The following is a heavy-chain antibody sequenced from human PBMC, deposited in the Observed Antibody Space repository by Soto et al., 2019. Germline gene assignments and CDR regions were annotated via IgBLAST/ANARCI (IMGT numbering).Heavy chain of an antibody. D-gene: IGHD6-19*01. V-gene: IGHV4-59*08. J-gene: IGHJ4*02. CDR3: ARAVGDPLYYLDY. CDR2: TDYSGNT. CDR1: SASISSYY. Sequence: QVQLQESGPGLVRHSETLSLTCTVSSASISSYYWIWIRQSPGKGLEWIGYTDYSGNTNYNPSHKSRATVSGDTSKNQFSLRLSSVTSADTAVYYFARAVGDPLYYLDYWGQGTLVTVSS.